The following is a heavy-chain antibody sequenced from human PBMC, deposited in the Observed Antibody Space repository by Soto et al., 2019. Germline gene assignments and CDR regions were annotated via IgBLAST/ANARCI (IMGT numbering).Heavy chain of an antibody. V-gene: IGHV3-23*01. CDR1: GFTFSNFV. CDR2: ITASGDVE. CDR3: AKGSSREGYT. D-gene: IGHD5-12*01. J-gene: IGHJ5*02. Sequence: EVQLLESGGDLVQPGGSLRLSCTASGFTFSNFVMTWVRQAPGKGLDRVSSITASGDVEAYADSVRARFTISRDNFRNTLSLQMNSLRVDDTAIYYCAKGSSREGYTWGQGTLVTVSS.